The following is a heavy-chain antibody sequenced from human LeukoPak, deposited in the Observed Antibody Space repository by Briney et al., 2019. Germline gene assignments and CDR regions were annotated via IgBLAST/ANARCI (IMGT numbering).Heavy chain of an antibody. D-gene: IGHD2-15*01. CDR2: IIPIFGTA. J-gene: IGHJ6*04. V-gene: IGHV1-69*01. CDR1: GGTFSSYA. CDR3: ARDTYCSGGSCYPQNYYYGMDV. Sequence: ASVKVSCKASGGTFSSYAISWVRQASGQGLEWMGGIIPIFGTANYAQKFQGRVTITADESTSTAYMELSSLRSEDTAVYYCARDTYCSGGSCYPQNYYYGMDVWGKGTTVTVSS.